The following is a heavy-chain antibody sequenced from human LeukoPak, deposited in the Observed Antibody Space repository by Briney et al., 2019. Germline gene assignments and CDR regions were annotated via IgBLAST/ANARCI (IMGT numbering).Heavy chain of an antibody. CDR2: IYQSGRT. V-gene: IGHV4-38-2*02. D-gene: IGHD3-16*02. CDR1: GYLNSCGYY. J-gene: IGHJ4*02. CDR3: ARVQDYDYVWGSYRYPSHFDY. Sequence: SETLSLTHTVSGYLNSCGYYWGWIGPPPGAGLEWIGSIYQSGRTYYNPSPKSRVTISVATSKNQFSLKLSSVTAAHTAVYYCARVQDYDYVWGSYRYPSHFDYWGQETLVTVSS.